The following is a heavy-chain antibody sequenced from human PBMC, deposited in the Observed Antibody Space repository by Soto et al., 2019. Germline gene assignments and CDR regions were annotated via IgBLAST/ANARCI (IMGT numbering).Heavy chain of an antibody. J-gene: IGHJ4*02. D-gene: IGHD6-13*01. CDR3: ASRTAAAGIFA. Sequence: GGSLRLSCAASGFAFGIYSMNWVRQAPGKGLEWVSFISSSSSAIYYADSVKGRFTVSRENAKNSLFLQLINLRAEDTAVYYCASRTAAAGIFAWGLETLVTVS. CDR1: GFAFGIYS. CDR2: ISSSSSAI. V-gene: IGHV3-48*01.